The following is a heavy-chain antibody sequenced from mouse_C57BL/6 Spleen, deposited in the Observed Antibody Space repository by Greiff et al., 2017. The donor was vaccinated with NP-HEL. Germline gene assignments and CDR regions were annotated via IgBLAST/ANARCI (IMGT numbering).Heavy chain of an antibody. CDR2: IYPGSGST. J-gene: IGHJ2*01. V-gene: IGHV1-55*01. CDR1: GYTFTSYW. D-gene: IGHD4-1*01. Sequence: VKLQQPGAELVKPGASVKMSCKASGYTFTSYWITWVKQRPGQGLEWIGDIYPGSGSTNYNEKFKSKATLTVDTSSSTAYMQLSSLTSEDSAVYYCARRPGRYFDSWGEGTTLTVSS. CDR3: ARRPGRYFDS.